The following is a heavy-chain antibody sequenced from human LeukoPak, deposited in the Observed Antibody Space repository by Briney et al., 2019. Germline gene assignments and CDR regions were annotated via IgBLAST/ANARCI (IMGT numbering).Heavy chain of an antibody. D-gene: IGHD2-2*01. V-gene: IGHV4-30-4*08. CDR2: IDYSGNT. Sequence: SETLSLTCTVSGGSISSRDYYWSWIRQPPGKGLEWIGYIDYSGNTYYNPSLKSRVTLSLDTSKNQFSLRLSSVTAADTAVYYCAREGLGYCSSTSCSPRTFDVWGHGTMVTVSS. J-gene: IGHJ3*01. CDR3: AREGLGYCSSTSCSPRTFDV. CDR1: GGSISSRDYY.